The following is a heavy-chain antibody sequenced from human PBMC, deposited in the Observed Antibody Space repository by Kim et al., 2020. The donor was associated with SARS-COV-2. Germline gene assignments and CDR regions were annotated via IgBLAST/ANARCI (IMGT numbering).Heavy chain of an antibody. D-gene: IGHD3-3*01. J-gene: IGHJ3*02. CDR3: AKDRTKGQGPPLRFLQWLPHDAFDM. CDR1: GFTFSSYV. Sequence: GGSLRLSCAASGFTFSSYVMSWVRQAPGKGLEWVSLISGRGDNIYYADSVKGRFTISRDNSKNTLILQMNSLRAEDTARYYCAKDRTKGQGPPLRFLQWLPHDAFDMWGPGTMVTVSS. V-gene: IGHV3-23*01. CDR2: ISGRGDNI.